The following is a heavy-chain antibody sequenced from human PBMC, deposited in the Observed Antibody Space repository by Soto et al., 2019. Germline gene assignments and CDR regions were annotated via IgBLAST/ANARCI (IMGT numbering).Heavy chain of an antibody. CDR3: ARGKAVAGMGY. D-gene: IGHD6-19*01. V-gene: IGHV4-59*01. CDR2: IYYSGST. Sequence: SETLSLTCTVSGGSISSYYWSWIRQPPGKGLEWIGYIYYSGSTNYNPSLKSRVTISVDTSKNQFSLKLSSVTAADTAVYYCARGKAVAGMGYWGQGTLVTVSS. CDR1: GGSISSYY. J-gene: IGHJ4*02.